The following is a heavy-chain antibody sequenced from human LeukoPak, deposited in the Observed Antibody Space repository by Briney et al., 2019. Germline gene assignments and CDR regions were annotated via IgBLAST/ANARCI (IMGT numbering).Heavy chain of an antibody. Sequence: GGSLRLSCAASGLTFSSYEMNWVRQAPGKRLEWVSYISSSGSTIYYADSVKGRFSISRDNAKNSLYLQMNSLRAEDTAVYYCARDCGGGSCYGPYDAFDIWGQGTMVTVSS. CDR1: GLTFSSYE. CDR2: ISSSGSTI. V-gene: IGHV3-48*03. D-gene: IGHD2-15*01. J-gene: IGHJ3*02. CDR3: ARDCGGGSCYGPYDAFDI.